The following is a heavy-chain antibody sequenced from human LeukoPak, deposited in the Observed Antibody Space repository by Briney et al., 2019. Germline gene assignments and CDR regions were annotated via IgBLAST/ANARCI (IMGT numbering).Heavy chain of an antibody. D-gene: IGHD6-19*01. Sequence: PGGSLRLSCAASGFTFSSYSMNWVRQAPGKGLEWVSYISSSSSTIYYADSVKGRFTISRDNAKNSLYLQMNSLRAEDTAVYYCARDSRYSNGSALDWVDPWGQGTLVTVSS. CDR2: ISSSSSTI. J-gene: IGHJ5*02. CDR1: GFTFSSYS. V-gene: IGHV3-48*01. CDR3: ARDSRYSNGSALDWVDP.